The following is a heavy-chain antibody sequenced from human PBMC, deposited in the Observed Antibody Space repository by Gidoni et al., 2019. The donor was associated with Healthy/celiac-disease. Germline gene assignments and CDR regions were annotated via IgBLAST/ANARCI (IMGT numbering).Heavy chain of an antibody. CDR1: GFSFSSYA. CDR3: AKPGLPLEAVAANFDY. Sequence: EVQLLESGGGLVQPGGSLRLSCAASGFSFSSYAMSWVRQAPGKGLEWVSAISGSGGSTYYADSVKGRFTISRDNSKNALYLQMNSLRAEDTAVYYCAKPGLPLEAVAANFDYWGQGTLVTVSS. J-gene: IGHJ4*02. D-gene: IGHD6-19*01. CDR2: ISGSGGST. V-gene: IGHV3-23*01.